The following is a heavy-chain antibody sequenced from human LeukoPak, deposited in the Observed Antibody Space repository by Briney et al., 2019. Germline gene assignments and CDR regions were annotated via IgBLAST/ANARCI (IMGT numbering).Heavy chain of an antibody. CDR2: ISYDGSVK. CDR1: GFSSSRYG. D-gene: IGHD3-22*01. Sequence: GGSLRLSCAASGFSSSRYGMHWVRQAPGKGLEWAAVISYDGSVKYYADSVKGRFTISRDNSKNTLFLEMNSLRAEDTAVYYCAKEYDSSGYYSAAFDIWGQGTMVTVSS. V-gene: IGHV3-30*18. CDR3: AKEYDSSGYYSAAFDI. J-gene: IGHJ3*02.